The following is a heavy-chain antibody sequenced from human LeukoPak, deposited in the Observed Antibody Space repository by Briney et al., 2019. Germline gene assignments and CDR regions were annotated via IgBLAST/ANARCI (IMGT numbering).Heavy chain of an antibody. J-gene: IGHJ1*01. CDR2: ISRTGTSI. V-gene: IGHV3-21*01. CDR1: GFTFSTFS. Sequence: GGSLRLSCAASGFTFSTFSMAWVRQPPGQGLEWVSYISRTGTSIHNADSVRGRFTISRDNTKSALYLQMNTLGVEDSAVYFCARTTVAGTVQYWGQGSRVIVSS. D-gene: IGHD6-19*01. CDR3: ARTTVAGTVQY.